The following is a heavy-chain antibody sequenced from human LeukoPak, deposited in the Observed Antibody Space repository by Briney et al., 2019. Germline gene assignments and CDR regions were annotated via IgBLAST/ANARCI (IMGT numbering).Heavy chain of an antibody. J-gene: IGHJ4*02. CDR1: GFTFSSYA. V-gene: IGHV3-23*01. CDR2: ISGSGGST. Sequence: PGGSLRLSCVASGFTFSSYAMSWVRQAPGKGLEWVSAISGSGGSTYYADSVKGRFTISRDNSKNTLYLQMNSLRAEDTAVYYCAKDSFDPYYDILTGYPFPDYWGQGTLVTVSS. CDR3: AKDSFDPYYDILTGYPFPDY. D-gene: IGHD3-9*01.